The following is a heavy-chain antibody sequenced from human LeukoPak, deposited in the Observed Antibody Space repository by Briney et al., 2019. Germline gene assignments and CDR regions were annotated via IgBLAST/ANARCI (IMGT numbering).Heavy chain of an antibody. D-gene: IGHD3-16*02. CDR1: GFTFSNAW. J-gene: IGHJ4*02. CDR2: IYHSGST. V-gene: IGHV4-4*02. Sequence: GSLRLSCAASGFTFSNAWMNWVRQPPGKGLEWIGEIYHSGSTNYNPSLKSRVTISVDKSKNQFSLKLSSVTAADTAVYYCASTDDYVWGSYPNYWGQGTLVTVSS. CDR3: ASTDDYVWGSYPNY.